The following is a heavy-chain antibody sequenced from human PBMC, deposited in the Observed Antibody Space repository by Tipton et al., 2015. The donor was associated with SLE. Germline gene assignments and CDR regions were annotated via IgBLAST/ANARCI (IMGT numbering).Heavy chain of an antibody. J-gene: IGHJ6*03. CDR2: IYYSGST. Sequence: TLSLTCTVSGGSLSSHYWSWIRQPPGKGLEWIGYIYYSGSTNYNPSLKSRVTISVDTSKNQFSLKLSSVTAADTAVYYCARGGIGGAGGTMDVWGKGTTVTVSS. V-gene: IGHV4-59*11. CDR3: ARGGIGGAGGTMDV. D-gene: IGHD6-13*01. CDR1: GGSLSSHY.